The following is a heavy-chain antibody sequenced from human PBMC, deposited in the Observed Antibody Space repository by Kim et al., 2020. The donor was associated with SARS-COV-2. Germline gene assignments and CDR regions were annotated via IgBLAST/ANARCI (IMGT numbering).Heavy chain of an antibody. J-gene: IGHJ6*02. CDR1: GDSVSSNSAA. V-gene: IGHV6-1*01. Sequence: SQTLSLTCAISGDSVSSNSAAWNWIRQSPSRGLEWLGRTYYRSKWYNDYAVSVKSRITINPDTSKNQFSLQLNSVTPEDTAVYYCARIGYNTAMVIHYYYYGMDVWGQGTTVTVSS. CDR3: ARIGYNTAMVIHYYYYGMDV. CDR2: TYYRSKWYN. D-gene: IGHD5-18*01.